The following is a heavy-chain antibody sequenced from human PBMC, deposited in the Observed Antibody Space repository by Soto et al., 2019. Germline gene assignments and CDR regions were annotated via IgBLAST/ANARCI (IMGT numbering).Heavy chain of an antibody. D-gene: IGHD3-3*01. V-gene: IGHV3-30*18. CDR1: GFTFSSYG. Sequence: GGSLRLSCAASGFTFSSYGMHWVRQAPGKGLEWVAVISYDGSNKYYADSVKGRFTISRDNSKNTLYLQMNSLRAEDTAVYYCAKDTALAPRVVFGVVNSYYYYYGMDVWGQGTTVTVSS. CDR2: ISYDGSNK. CDR3: AKDTALAPRVVFGVVNSYYYYYGMDV. J-gene: IGHJ6*02.